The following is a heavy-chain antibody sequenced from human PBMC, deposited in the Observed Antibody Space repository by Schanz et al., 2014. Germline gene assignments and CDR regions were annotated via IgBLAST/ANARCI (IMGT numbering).Heavy chain of an antibody. V-gene: IGHV1-69*02. CDR1: GGTFSSYT. Sequence: QLQLVQSGAEVKKPGSSVKVSCKLSGGTFSSYTISWMRQAPGQGLEWTGKIIPVLNIATYAQRCQGRVSITADTSTNTAYMELSSLTSEDTAVHYCARGRGFYDYWGQGTLVNDSS. CDR2: IIPVLNIA. D-gene: IGHD3-10*01. J-gene: IGHJ4*02. CDR3: ARGRGFYDY.